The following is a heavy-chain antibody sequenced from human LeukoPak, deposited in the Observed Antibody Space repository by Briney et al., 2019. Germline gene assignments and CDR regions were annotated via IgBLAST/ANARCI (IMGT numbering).Heavy chain of an antibody. CDR1: GYIFPNYD. Sequence: ASAKVSCKASGYIFPNYDINWVRQATGQGLEWMGWMNPKTGNTGYAQKFQGRVTMTRDTSTNTAYMELSSLRLEDTAVYYCARDNYPYGLDVWGQGTTVTVSS. D-gene: IGHD1-1*01. CDR3: ARDNYPYGLDV. J-gene: IGHJ6*02. CDR2: MNPKTGNT. V-gene: IGHV1-8*01.